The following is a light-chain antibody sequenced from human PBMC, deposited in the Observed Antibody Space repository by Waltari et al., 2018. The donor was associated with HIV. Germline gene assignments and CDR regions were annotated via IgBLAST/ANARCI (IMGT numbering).Light chain of an antibody. CDR1: QSVRSTY. J-gene: IGKJ3*01. CDR3: QQYYSTLAT. V-gene: IGKV3-20*01. CDR2: GTS. Sequence: EVVLTQSPDTLSLSPGRRATLSCRASQSVRSTYLSWYQQKRGQAPRLLIYGTSNRATGIPERFSGTGSGTDFTLTIRRLEPEDFAVYYCQQYYSTLATFGPGTKVDI.